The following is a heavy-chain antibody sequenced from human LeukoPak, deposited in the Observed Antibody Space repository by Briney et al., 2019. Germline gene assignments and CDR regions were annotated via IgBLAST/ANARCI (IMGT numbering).Heavy chain of an antibody. Sequence: ASVKVSCKASGYTFTGYYMHWVRQAPGQGLEWMGWINPNSGGTNYAQKFQGRVTMTRDTSISTAYMELSRLRSDDTAVYYCARSPTSSSWWYYYYYYMDVWGKGTTVTISS. J-gene: IGHJ6*03. CDR2: INPNSGGT. D-gene: IGHD6-13*01. CDR1: GYTFTGYY. V-gene: IGHV1-2*02. CDR3: ARSPTSSSWWYYYYYYMDV.